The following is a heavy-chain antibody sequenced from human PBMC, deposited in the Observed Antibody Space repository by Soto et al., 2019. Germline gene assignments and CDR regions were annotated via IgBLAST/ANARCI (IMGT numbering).Heavy chain of an antibody. Sequence: VQLLESGGGLVQPGGSLRLSCVGSGFTFINYAMNWVRQTPGKGLEWVSGISGGGDRTFDADSVKGRFIISRDNSKNTVNLQMNSLRADDTAVYYCARKVLGSTSRPDWWYFDLWGRGTLVTVSS. V-gene: IGHV3-23*01. CDR1: GFTFINYA. D-gene: IGHD3-16*01. CDR3: ARKVLGSTSRPDWWYFDL. CDR2: ISGGGDRT. J-gene: IGHJ2*01.